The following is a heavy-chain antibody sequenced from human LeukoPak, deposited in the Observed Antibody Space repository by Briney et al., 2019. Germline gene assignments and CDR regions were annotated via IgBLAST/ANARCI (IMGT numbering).Heavy chain of an antibody. Sequence: GGSLRLSCEASGFTFSSYAMNWVRQAPGKGLEWVSAISGRSASSFYADSVKGRFTISRDNSKNTLLLQMNILRAEDTALYYCTKGGSGWYERKYYFDYWGRGTLVTVSS. D-gene: IGHD6-19*01. CDR1: GFTFSSYA. J-gene: IGHJ4*02. CDR3: TKGGSGWYERKYYFDY. CDR2: ISGRSASS. V-gene: IGHV3-23*01.